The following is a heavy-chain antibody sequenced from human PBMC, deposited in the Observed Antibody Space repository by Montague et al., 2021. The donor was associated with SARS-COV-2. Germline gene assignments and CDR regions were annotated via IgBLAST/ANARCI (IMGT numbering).Heavy chain of an antibody. Sequence: SLSLSFSASGFTFSSYSMNWVRQAPGKGLEWVSSISSSSSYIYYADSVKGRFTISRDNAKNSLYLQMNSLRAEDTAVYYCARNGYCSSTSCSIYGMDVWGQGTTVTVSS. CDR1: GFTFSSYS. V-gene: IGHV3-21*01. CDR3: ARNGYCSSTSCSIYGMDV. CDR2: ISSSSSYI. J-gene: IGHJ6*02. D-gene: IGHD2-2*01.